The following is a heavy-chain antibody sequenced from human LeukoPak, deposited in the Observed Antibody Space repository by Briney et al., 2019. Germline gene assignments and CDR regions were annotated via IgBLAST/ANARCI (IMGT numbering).Heavy chain of an antibody. CDR1: GFTFSGSS. J-gene: IGHJ4*02. CDR3: AKDLYSNYGPADY. V-gene: IGHV3-73*01. Sequence: GGSLRLSCAASGFTFSGSSIHWVRQASGQGLEWVGRIRSKTNTYATAYAASVKGRFTISRDNSKNTLFLQMNSLRDEDTAVYYCAKDLYSNYGPADYWGQGNLVTVSS. D-gene: IGHD4-11*01. CDR2: IRSKTNTYAT.